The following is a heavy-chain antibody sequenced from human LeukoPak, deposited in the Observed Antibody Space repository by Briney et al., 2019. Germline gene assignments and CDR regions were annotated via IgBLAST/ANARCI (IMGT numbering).Heavy chain of an antibody. CDR3: ARDLGCYDTDY. Sequence: SETLSLTCTVSGGSISSYYWSWIRQPAGKGLGWIGRIYTSGSTNYNPSLKSRVTISVDKSKNQFSLKLSSVTAADTAVYYCARDLGCYDTDYWGQGTLVTVSS. J-gene: IGHJ4*02. D-gene: IGHD3-22*01. V-gene: IGHV4-4*07. CDR1: GGSISSYY. CDR2: IYTSGST.